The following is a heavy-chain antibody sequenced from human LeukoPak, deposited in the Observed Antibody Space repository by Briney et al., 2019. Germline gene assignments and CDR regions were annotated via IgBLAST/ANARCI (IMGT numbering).Heavy chain of an antibody. Sequence: PSETPSLTCTVSGGSISSYYWSWIRQPPGKGLEWIGYIYYSGSTNYNPSLKSRVTISVDTSKNQFSLKLSSVTAADTAVYYCARLRGSSLDAFDIWGQGTMVTVSS. V-gene: IGHV4-59*01. D-gene: IGHD6-13*01. CDR3: ARLRGSSLDAFDI. J-gene: IGHJ3*02. CDR1: GGSISSYY. CDR2: IYYSGST.